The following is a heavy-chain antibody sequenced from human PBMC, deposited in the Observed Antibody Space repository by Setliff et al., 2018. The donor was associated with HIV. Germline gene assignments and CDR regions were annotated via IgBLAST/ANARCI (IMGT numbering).Heavy chain of an antibody. CDR3: ARFPNPSQIVVIMPPDY. CDR2: INPNSGGT. CDR1: GYTFTDYY. Sequence: GASVKVSCKASGYTFTDYYMHWVRQAPGQGPEWMGRINPNSGGTNHAQKFQGRVTMTRDTSSSTAYMELSRLRSDDTAVYYCARFPNPSQIVVIMPPDYWGQGTLVTVSS. J-gene: IGHJ4*02. V-gene: IGHV1-2*06. D-gene: IGHD3-22*01.